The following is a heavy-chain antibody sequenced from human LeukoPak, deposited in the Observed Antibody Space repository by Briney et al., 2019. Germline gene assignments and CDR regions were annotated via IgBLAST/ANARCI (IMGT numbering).Heavy chain of an antibody. CDR2: INPNSGGT. CDR3: ARDLDYYDSSGYSQLGD. D-gene: IGHD3-22*01. CDR1: GYTFTAYH. V-gene: IGHV1-2*02. Sequence: ASVKVSCKASGYTFTAYHMHWVRQAPGQGLEWMGWINPNSGGTNYAQKFQGRVTMTRDTSISTAYMELSKLTSDDTAVYYCARDLDYYDSSGYSQLGDWGQGTLATVSS. J-gene: IGHJ4*02.